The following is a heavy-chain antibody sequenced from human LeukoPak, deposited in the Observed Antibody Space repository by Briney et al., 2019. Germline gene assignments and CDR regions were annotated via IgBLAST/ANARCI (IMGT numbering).Heavy chain of an antibody. CDR3: AKDPNGDYLGAFDF. D-gene: IGHD4-17*01. Sequence: GGSLRLSCAASGFTFSNYAMFWVRQAPGKGLEWVSAIRGYDGGLSTSYADSVKGRFTISRDNSKNTLYLQINSLRAEDTAVYYCAKDPNGDYLGAFDFWGQGTMVTVSS. CDR1: GFTFSNYA. V-gene: IGHV3-23*01. J-gene: IGHJ3*01. CDR2: IRGYDGGLST.